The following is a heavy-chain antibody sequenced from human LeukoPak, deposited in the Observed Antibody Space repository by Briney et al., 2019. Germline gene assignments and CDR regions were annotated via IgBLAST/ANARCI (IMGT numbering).Heavy chain of an antibody. J-gene: IGHJ5*02. V-gene: IGHV4-39*07. CDR2: IYYSGST. CDR1: GGSISSSSYY. D-gene: IGHD3-16*02. CDR3: ARDENGYVWGSFRA. Sequence: SETLSLACTVSGGSISSSSYYWGWIRQPPGKGLEWVGSIYYSGSTYYNPSLKSRVTMSLDTSKNQFSLKLSSVTAADTAVYYCARDENGYVWGSFRAWGQGTLVTVSS.